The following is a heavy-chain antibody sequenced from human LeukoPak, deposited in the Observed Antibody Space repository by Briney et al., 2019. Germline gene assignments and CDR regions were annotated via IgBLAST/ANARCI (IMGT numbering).Heavy chain of an antibody. Sequence: GGSLRLSCAASGFTFSVYWMSWVRQAPGKGLEWVANIKQDGSEKYYVDSVKGRFTISRDNAKNSLYLQMNSLRAEDTAVYYCARIVGATSPFDYWGQGTLVTVSS. CDR2: IKQDGSEK. V-gene: IGHV3-7*01. CDR1: GFTFSVYW. J-gene: IGHJ4*02. CDR3: ARIVGATSPFDY. D-gene: IGHD1-26*01.